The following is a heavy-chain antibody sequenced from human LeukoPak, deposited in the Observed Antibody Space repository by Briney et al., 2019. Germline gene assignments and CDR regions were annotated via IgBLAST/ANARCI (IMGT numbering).Heavy chain of an antibody. CDR2: IKQDGSAK. V-gene: IGHV3-7*01. D-gene: IGHD3-16*01. CDR3: AREGGYQYYYAMDV. J-gene: IGHJ6*02. CDR1: GFTFSDFV. Sequence: GGSLRLSCSASGFTFSDFVMSWVRQAPGKGLEWVANIKQDGSAKYYVDSVKGRFTISRDNAKNSLYLQMSSLRAEDAAVYYCAREGGYQYYYAMDVWGQGTTVTVSS.